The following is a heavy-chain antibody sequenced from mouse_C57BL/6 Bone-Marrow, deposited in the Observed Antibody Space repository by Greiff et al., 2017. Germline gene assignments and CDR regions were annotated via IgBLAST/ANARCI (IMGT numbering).Heavy chain of an antibody. CDR1: GFNIKDAY. CDR3: TGYGNYYY. J-gene: IGHJ2*01. D-gene: IGHD2-10*02. CDR2: IDPENGDT. Sequence: EVQLQESGAELVRPGASVKLSCTASGFNIKDAYMHWVKQRPEQGLEWIGWIDPENGDTEYASKFQGKATITADTSSNTAYLQLSSLTSEDTAVYYCTGYGNYYYWGQGTTLTVSS. V-gene: IGHV14-4*01.